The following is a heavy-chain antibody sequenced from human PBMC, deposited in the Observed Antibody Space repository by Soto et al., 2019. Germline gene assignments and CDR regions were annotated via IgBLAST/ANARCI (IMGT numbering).Heavy chain of an antibody. Sequence: QVQLQESGPGLVKPSETLSLTCAVSGDSISSYYCMWIRQPPGKGLESIGYLYYGRSANYNPSIKSRVSLSVDTSTNQCSLTLSSMTAADTAVYYCALRSMAVVPEYWGQGTLVTVSS. D-gene: IGHD3-22*01. CDR3: ALRSMAVVPEY. CDR2: LYYGRSA. CDR1: GDSISSYY. J-gene: IGHJ4*02. V-gene: IGHV4-59*01.